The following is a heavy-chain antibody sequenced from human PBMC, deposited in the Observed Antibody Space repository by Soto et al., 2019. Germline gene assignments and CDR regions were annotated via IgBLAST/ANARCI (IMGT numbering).Heavy chain of an antibody. V-gene: IGHV3-30-3*01. CDR1: GFTFSSYA. CDR3: ARVEYSSSAGWFDP. J-gene: IGHJ5*02. Sequence: LRLSCAASGFTFSSYAMHWVRQAPGKGLEWVAVISYDGSNKYYADSVKGRFTISRDNSKNTLYLQMNSLRAEDTAVYYCARVEYSSSAGWFDPWGQGTLVTVSS. CDR2: ISYDGSNK. D-gene: IGHD6-6*01.